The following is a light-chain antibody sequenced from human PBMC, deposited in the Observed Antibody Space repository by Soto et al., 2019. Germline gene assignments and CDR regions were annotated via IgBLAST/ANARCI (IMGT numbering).Light chain of an antibody. V-gene: IGLV1-47*02. CDR1: SSNIGCAY. J-gene: IGLJ3*02. CDR2: TNN. CDR3: AAWDASLSGWG. Sequence: QSVLTQPPSASGTPGPRVTISCSGSSSNIGCAYGYWFQQLPGTAPKLLIYTNNQRPSGAPHRLSGAKSGTSACLAIICLRSEEEADYCCAAWDASLSGWGFGGGTQLTVL.